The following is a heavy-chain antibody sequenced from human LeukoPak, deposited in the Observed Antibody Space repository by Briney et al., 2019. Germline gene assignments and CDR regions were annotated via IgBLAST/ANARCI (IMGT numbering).Heavy chain of an antibody. D-gene: IGHD2-2*02. CDR1: GGSISSGGYY. CDR3: ARGRCSSTSCYSIFDY. CDR2: IYYSGST. V-gene: IGHV4-31*03. Sequence: SQTLSLTCTVSGGSISSGGYYWSWIRRHPGKGLEWIGYIYYSGSTYYNPSLKSRVTISVDTSKNQFSLKLSSVTAADTAVYYCARGRCSSTSCYSIFDYWGQGTLVTVSS. J-gene: IGHJ4*02.